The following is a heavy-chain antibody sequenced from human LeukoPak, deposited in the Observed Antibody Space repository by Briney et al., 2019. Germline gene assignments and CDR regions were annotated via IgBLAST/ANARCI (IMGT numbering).Heavy chain of an antibody. CDR2: IYYSGST. CDR1: GGSISSSSYY. Sequence: LETLSLTCTVSGGSISSSSYYWGWIRQPPGKGLEWIGSIYYSGSTYYNPSLKSRVTISVDTSKNQFSLKLSSVTAADTAVYYCAGDSGSYYYYMDVWGKGTTVTVSS. D-gene: IGHD1-26*01. J-gene: IGHJ6*03. V-gene: IGHV4-39*07. CDR3: AGDSGSYYYYMDV.